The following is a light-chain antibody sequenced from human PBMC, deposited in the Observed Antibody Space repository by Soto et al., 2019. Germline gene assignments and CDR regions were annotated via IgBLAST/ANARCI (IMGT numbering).Light chain of an antibody. J-gene: IGLJ1*01. V-gene: IGLV2-8*01. CDR3: SSYAGSNNFDV. Sequence: QSALTQPPSASWSPGQSVTISCTGTSSDVGAYNYVSWYQQHPGKAPKLMIYEVNKRPSVVPDRFSGSKSGNTASLTVSGLQAEDEADYYCSSYAGSNNFDVFGTGTKLTVL. CDR2: EVN. CDR1: SSDVGAYNY.